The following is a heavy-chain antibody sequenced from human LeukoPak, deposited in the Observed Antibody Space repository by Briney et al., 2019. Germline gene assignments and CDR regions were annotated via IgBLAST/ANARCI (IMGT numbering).Heavy chain of an antibody. CDR3: ARGAGSGSYGSLVYFDY. CDR2: ITVYNGNT. V-gene: IGHV1-18*01. J-gene: IGHJ4*02. Sequence: ASVKVSCKASGYTFASYDIILVRQAPGQGLEWMGWITVYNGNTKYAQKLQGRVTMTTDTSTNTAYMELRSLRSDDTAVYYCARGAGSGSYGSLVYFDYWGQGTMVTVSS. CDR1: GYTFASYD. D-gene: IGHD1-26*01.